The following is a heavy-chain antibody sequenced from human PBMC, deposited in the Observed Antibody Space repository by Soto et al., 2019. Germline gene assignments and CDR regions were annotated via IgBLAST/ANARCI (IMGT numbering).Heavy chain of an antibody. V-gene: IGHV1-18*01. CDR3: AREVDVGIAASNNDY. CDR2: ISAYNGNT. CDR1: GYTFTSYG. D-gene: IGHD6-13*01. J-gene: IGHJ4*02. Sequence: ASVKVSCKASGYTFTSYGISWVRQAPGQGLEWMGWISAYNGNTNYAQKLQGRVTMTTDTSTSTAYMELRSLRSDDTAVYYCAREVDVGIAASNNDYWGQGTLVTVSS.